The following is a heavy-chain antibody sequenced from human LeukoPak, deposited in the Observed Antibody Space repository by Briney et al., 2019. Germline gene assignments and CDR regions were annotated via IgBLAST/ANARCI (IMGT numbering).Heavy chain of an antibody. Sequence: GGSLRLSCAASGFAFSSYAMHWLRQAPGKGLEYVSAISSNGGTTYYANSVKGRFTISRDSSKNTLYLQMGSLRAEDMAVYYCARDLVGAAFDYWGQGTLVTVSS. CDR3: ARDLVGAAFDY. J-gene: IGHJ4*02. CDR2: ISSNGGTT. V-gene: IGHV3-64*01. D-gene: IGHD1-26*01. CDR1: GFAFSSYA.